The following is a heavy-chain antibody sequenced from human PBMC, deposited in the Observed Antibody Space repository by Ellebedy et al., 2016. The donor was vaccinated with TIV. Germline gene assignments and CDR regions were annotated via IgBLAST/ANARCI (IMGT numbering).Heavy chain of an antibody. CDR1: GFTFNYYG. CDR2: IRSDGTDK. J-gene: IGHJ6*02. V-gene: IGHV3-30*02. CDR3: AKDLHWKLRYYGMDV. D-gene: IGHD1-1*01. Sequence: PGGSLRLSCAASGFTFNYYGMHWVRQAPGKRLEWVAFIRSDGTDKYYADSMKGRFTISRDNSKNTLYLQMNSLRPEDTAVYYCAKDLHWKLRYYGMDVWGQGTTVIVSS.